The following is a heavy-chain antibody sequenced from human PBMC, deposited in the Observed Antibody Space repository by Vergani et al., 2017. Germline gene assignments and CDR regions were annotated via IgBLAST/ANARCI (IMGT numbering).Heavy chain of an antibody. CDR1: NFFISSNAYY. D-gene: IGHD1-26*01. CDR2: LHHNGAT. Sequence: QVQLKESGPGLVKPSETLSLTCTVSNFFISSNAYYWGWIRQAPGRGLEWIGSLHHNGATSHNPSLRSRVTISVDTSKNQFSLKLSSVTAADTAVYYCARERRYSGSYGGQEYYYYYYMDVWGKGTTVTVSS. J-gene: IGHJ6*03. CDR3: ARERRYSGSYGGQEYYYYYYMDV. V-gene: IGHV4-38-2*02.